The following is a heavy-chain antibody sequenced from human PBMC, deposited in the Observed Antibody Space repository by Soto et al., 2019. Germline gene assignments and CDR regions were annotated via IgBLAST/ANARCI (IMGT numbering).Heavy chain of an antibody. D-gene: IGHD3-3*01. V-gene: IGHV1-8*01. CDR2: MNPNSGNT. J-gene: IGHJ6*02. CDR1: GYTFTSYD. Sequence: QVQLVQSGAEVKKPGASVKVSCKASGYTFTSYDINWVRQATGQGLEWMGWMNPNSGNTGYAQKLQGRVTMTRNTSISTAYMELSRLRSEDTAVYYCARWTIFGVAVYYYGMDVWGQGPTVTASS. CDR3: ARWTIFGVAVYYYGMDV.